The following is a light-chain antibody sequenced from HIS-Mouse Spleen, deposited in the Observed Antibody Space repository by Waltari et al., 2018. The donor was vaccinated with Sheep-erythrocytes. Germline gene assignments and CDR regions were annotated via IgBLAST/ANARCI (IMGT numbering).Light chain of an antibody. Sequence: QSALTQPPSASGSPGQSVTISCTGTSSDVGGYNYVSWYQHNPGKAPKPMVYEVSNRPSGVPYRFSGSKSGNTASLTVSGLQAENEADYYCSSYAGSNNWVFGGGTKLTVL. CDR1: SSDVGGYNY. V-gene: IGLV2-8*01. J-gene: IGLJ3*02. CDR2: EVS. CDR3: SSYAGSNNWV.